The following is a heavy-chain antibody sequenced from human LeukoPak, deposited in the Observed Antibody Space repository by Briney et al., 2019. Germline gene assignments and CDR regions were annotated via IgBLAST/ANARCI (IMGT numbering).Heavy chain of an antibody. Sequence: PSETLSLTCTVSGGSISSYYWSWIRQPPGKGLEWIGYIYYSGSTNYNPSLKSRVTISVDTSKNQFSLKLSSVTAADTAVYYCARDKSRDYASYMDVWGKGTTVTVSS. J-gene: IGHJ6*03. V-gene: IGHV4-59*01. D-gene: IGHD4-17*01. CDR3: ARDKSRDYASYMDV. CDR1: GGSISSYY. CDR2: IYYSGST.